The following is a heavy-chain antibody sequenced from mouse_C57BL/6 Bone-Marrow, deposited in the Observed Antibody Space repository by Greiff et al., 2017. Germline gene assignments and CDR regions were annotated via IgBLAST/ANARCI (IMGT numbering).Heavy chain of an antibody. V-gene: IGHV1-55*01. Sequence: QVHVKQSGAELVKPGASVKMSCKASGYTFTSYWITWVKQRPGQCLEWIGDIYPGSGSTNYNEKFKSKATMTVDTSSSTAYMQLSSLTSEDSAVYYVARPYYSNSWYFDVWGTGTTVTVSS. J-gene: IGHJ1*03. CDR3: ARPYYSNSWYFDV. CDR2: IYPGSGST. D-gene: IGHD2-5*01. CDR1: GYTFTSYW.